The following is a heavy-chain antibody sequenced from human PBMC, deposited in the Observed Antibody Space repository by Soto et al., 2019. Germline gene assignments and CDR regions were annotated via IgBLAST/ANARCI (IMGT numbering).Heavy chain of an antibody. J-gene: IGHJ6*02. CDR2: ISYDGSNK. CDR1: GFTFSSYA. Sequence: GGSLRLSCAASGFTFSSYAMHWVLQAPGKGLEWVAVISYDGSNKYYADSVKGRFTISRDNSKNTLYLQMNSLRAEDTAVYYCAREKVGSSGWHYYYYGMDAWGQGTTVTVSS. CDR3: AREKVGSSGWHYYYYGMDA. D-gene: IGHD6-19*01. V-gene: IGHV3-30-3*01.